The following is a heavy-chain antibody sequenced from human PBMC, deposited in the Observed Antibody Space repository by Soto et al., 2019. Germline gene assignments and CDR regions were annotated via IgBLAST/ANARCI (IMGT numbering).Heavy chain of an antibody. D-gene: IGHD3-16*01. Sequence: GGSLRLSCTNYGFTCGDYALSWVREAPGKGLEWVGFIRRNAYGGTTDYAASVKGRFTISRDDSKSIAYLQMNSLRTEDTALYYCTRASSLDFDFWGQCTLVTVSS. J-gene: IGHJ4*02. CDR3: TRASSLDFDF. CDR2: IRRNAYGGTT. CDR1: GFTCGDYA. V-gene: IGHV3-49*04.